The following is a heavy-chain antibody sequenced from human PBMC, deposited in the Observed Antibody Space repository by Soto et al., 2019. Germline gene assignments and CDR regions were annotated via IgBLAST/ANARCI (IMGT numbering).Heavy chain of an antibody. V-gene: IGHV4-31*03. Sequence: QVHLQESGPGLVKPSQTLSLTCTVSGGSINSDGYYWHWIRQHTWKDLEWIGFIYYSGTTFSKPSPERRVTVSIDSSKNQFSLKLSSVTAADTAVYDCAGREGYSYDPMDVCGQGRTVIVSS. J-gene: IGHJ6*02. CDR2: IYYSGTT. CDR3: AGREGYSYDPMDV. D-gene: IGHD5-18*01. CDR1: GGSINSDGYY.